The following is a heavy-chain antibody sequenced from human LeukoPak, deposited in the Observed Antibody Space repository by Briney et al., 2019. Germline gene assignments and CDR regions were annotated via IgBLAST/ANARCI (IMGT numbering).Heavy chain of an antibody. Sequence: GGSLRLSCAATGFTFSSYSMNWVRQAPGKGLEWVSSISSSSSYIYYADSVKGRFTISRDNAKNSLYLQMNSLRAEDTAVYYCARSRDTAMVSDYWGQGTLVTVSS. D-gene: IGHD5-18*01. CDR1: GFTFSSYS. CDR2: ISSSSSYI. CDR3: ARSRDTAMVSDY. J-gene: IGHJ4*02. V-gene: IGHV3-21*01.